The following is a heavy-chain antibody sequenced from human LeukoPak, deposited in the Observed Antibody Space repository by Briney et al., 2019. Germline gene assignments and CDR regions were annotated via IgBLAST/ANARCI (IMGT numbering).Heavy chain of an antibody. Sequence: GGSLRLSCAASGFTFSDYYMSWIRQAPGKGLEWISYIDYSGITVYYADSVKGRFTISRDNSKNSLYLQMNSLRAEDTAVYYCAREGTYGDYVGAFDIWGQGTMVTVSS. V-gene: IGHV3-11*04. J-gene: IGHJ3*02. CDR2: IDYSGITV. D-gene: IGHD4-17*01. CDR3: AREGTYGDYVGAFDI. CDR1: GFTFSDYY.